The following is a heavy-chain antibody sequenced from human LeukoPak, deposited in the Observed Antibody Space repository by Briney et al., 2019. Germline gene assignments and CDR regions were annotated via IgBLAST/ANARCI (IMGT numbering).Heavy chain of an antibody. D-gene: IGHD5-12*01. J-gene: IGHJ4*02. CDR2: IYYSGST. CDR1: GGSISSSSYY. CDR3: ARGGGPRPLDY. V-gene: IGHV4-39*07. Sequence: PSETLSLTCTVSGGSISSSSYYWGWIRQPPGKGLEWIGSIYYSGSTYYNPSLKSRVTISVDTSKNQFSLKLSSVTAADTAVYYCARGGGPRPLDYWGQGTLVTVSS.